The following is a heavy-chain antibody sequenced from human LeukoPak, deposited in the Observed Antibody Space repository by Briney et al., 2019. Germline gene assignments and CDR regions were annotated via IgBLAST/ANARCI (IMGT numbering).Heavy chain of an antibody. D-gene: IGHD5-24*01. CDR2: IYDGWSA. V-gene: IGHV4-39*01. J-gene: IGHJ3*02. CDR3: ATQKWQRPAAFDI. Sequence: PSETLSLTCSVSGDTLLSGSHYWGWVRQSPGKGLEWIGSIYDGWSAYYNPSLKSRVSISVDTFKNQFSLKLTSATSADTAVYYCATQKWQRPAAFDIWGQGTRVAVSS. CDR1: GDTLLSGSHY.